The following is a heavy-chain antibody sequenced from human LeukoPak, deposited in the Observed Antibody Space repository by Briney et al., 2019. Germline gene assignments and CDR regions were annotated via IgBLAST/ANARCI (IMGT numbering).Heavy chain of an antibody. CDR3: ARAPSATTIFGVVTTDY. V-gene: IGHV1-46*01. CDR2: INPSGGST. Sequence: ASVKVSCKASGYTFTSYIISWVRQAPGQGLEWMGIINPSGGSTSYAQKFQGRVTMTRDTSTSTVYMELSSLRSEDTAVYYCARAPSATTIFGVVTTDYWGQGTLVTVSS. D-gene: IGHD3-3*01. CDR1: GYTFTSYI. J-gene: IGHJ4*02.